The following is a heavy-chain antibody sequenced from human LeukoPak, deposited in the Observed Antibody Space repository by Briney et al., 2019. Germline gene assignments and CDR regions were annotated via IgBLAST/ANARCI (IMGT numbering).Heavy chain of an antibody. CDR3: ARQGASSFWGSYDY. Sequence: PSETLSLTCTVSGASFSTYYWSWIRQRAGKGLEWVGRIYTSGSTTYDPSLRSRVTISADKSKNQFSLRLTSVTAADTAVYYCARQGASSFWGSYDYWGQGTLVTVSS. CDR2: IYTSGST. CDR1: GASFSTYY. D-gene: IGHD1-26*01. V-gene: IGHV4-4*07. J-gene: IGHJ4*02.